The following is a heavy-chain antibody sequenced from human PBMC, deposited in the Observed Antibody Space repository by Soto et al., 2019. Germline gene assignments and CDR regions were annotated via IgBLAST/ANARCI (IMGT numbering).Heavy chain of an antibody. CDR2: INPSGGST. D-gene: IGHD3-22*01. CDR3: ARGPNSSGYYYYYYGMDV. Sequence: SVKVSCKASGYTFTSYYMHWVRQAPGQGLEWMGIINPSGGSTSYAQKFQGRVTMTRDTSTSTVYMELSSLRSEDTAVYYCARGPNSSGYYYYYYGMDVWGQGTTVTVSS. CDR1: GYTFTSYY. J-gene: IGHJ6*02. V-gene: IGHV1-46*03.